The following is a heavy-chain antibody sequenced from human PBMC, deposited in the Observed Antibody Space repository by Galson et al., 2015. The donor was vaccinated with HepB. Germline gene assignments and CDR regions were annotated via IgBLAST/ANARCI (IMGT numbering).Heavy chain of an antibody. Sequence: SLRLSCAASGFTFSSYVMHWVRQAPGKGLEWVAIIWYDGSNKYYADSAKGRFTISRDNSKNTLYLQMNSLRAEDTAVYYCAREGGENWSGYYPDYWGQGTLVTVSS. V-gene: IGHV3-33*01. CDR1: GFTFSSYV. CDR2: IWYDGSNK. D-gene: IGHD3-3*01. CDR3: AREGGENWSGYYPDY. J-gene: IGHJ4*02.